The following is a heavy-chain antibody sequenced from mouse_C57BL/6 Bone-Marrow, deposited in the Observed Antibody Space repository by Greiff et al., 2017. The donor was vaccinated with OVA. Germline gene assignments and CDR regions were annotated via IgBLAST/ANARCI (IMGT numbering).Heavy chain of an antibody. V-gene: IGHV5-4*01. Sequence: EVQLVESGGGLVKPGGSLKLSCAASGFTFSSYAMSWVRQTPEKRLEWVATISDGGSYTSYPDNVKGRFTISRDNAKNNLYLQMSHLKSEDTAMYYCARDWIPGDYWGQGTTLTVS. J-gene: IGHJ2*01. CDR3: ARDWIPGDY. CDR2: ISDGGSYT. CDR1: GFTFSSYA.